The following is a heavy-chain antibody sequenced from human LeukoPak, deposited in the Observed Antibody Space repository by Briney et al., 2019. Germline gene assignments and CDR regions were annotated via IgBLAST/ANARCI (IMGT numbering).Heavy chain of an antibody. CDR1: GGSISSSNR. V-gene: IGHV4-4*02. CDR2: IYHSGST. CDR3: AAGGVNCSSTSCYFSSGSNWFDP. D-gene: IGHD2-2*01. Sequence: SGTLSLTCAVSGGSISSSNRWSWVRQPPGKGLEWIGEIYHSGSTNYNPSLKSRVTISVDKSKNQFSLKLSSVTAADTAVYYCAAGGVNCSSTSCYFSSGSNWFDPWGQGTLVTVSS. J-gene: IGHJ5*02.